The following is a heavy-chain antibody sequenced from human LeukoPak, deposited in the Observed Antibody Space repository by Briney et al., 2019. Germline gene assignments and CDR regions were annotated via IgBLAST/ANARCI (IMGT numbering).Heavy chain of an antibody. Sequence: GGSLRLSCAASGFTVSSNYMSWVRQAPGKGLEWVSVIYSGGSTYYADSVKGRFTISRGNSKNTLYLQMNNLRAEDTAVYYCARARYSYGYSDYWGQGTLVTVSS. CDR3: ARARYSYGYSDY. D-gene: IGHD5-18*01. V-gene: IGHV3-53*01. J-gene: IGHJ4*02. CDR2: IYSGGST. CDR1: GFTVSSNY.